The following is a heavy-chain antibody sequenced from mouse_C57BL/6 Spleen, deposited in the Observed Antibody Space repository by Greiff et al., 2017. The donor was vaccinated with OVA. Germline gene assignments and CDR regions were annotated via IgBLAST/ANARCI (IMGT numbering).Heavy chain of an antibody. J-gene: IGHJ2*01. CDR3: VRGSYFDY. Sequence: EVKLQESGGGLVQPKGSLKLSCAASGFSFNTYAMNWVRQAPGKGLEWVARIRSKSNDYATYYADSVKDRFTISKDESESMLYLQMNNLKTEVTAMYYCVRGSYFDYWGQGTTLTVSS. V-gene: IGHV10-1*01. CDR1: GFSFNTYA. CDR2: IRSKSNDYAT.